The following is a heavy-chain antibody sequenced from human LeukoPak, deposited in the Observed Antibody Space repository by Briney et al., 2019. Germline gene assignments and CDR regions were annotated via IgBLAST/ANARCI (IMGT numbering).Heavy chain of an antibody. J-gene: IGHJ4*02. CDR2: ISSSGSTI. CDR3: ARGGTYDSSGYPDY. D-gene: IGHD3-22*01. CDR1: GFTFSSYA. V-gene: IGHV3-48*03. Sequence: GGSLRLSCAASGFTFSSYAMSWVRQAPGKGLEWVSYISSSGSTIYYADSVKGRFTISRDNAKNSLYLQMNSLRAEDTAVYYCARGGTYDSSGYPDYWGQGTLVTVSS.